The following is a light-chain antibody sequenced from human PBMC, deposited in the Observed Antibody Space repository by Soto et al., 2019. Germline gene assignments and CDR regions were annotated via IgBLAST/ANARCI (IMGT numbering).Light chain of an antibody. CDR2: EVT. CDR1: SSDVGAYIY. V-gene: IGLV2-14*01. CDR3: CSYTSSRTYV. J-gene: IGLJ1*01. Sequence: SVLTQPASVSVSPGQSITISCTGTSSDVGAYIYVSWYQHHPGKAPKVMIYEVTNRPSGVSDRFSGSKSGNTASLTIAGLQAEDEADYYCCSYTSSRTYVFGTGTKVTVL.